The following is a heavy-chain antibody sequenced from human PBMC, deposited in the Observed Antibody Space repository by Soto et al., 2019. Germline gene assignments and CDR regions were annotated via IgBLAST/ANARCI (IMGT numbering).Heavy chain of an antibody. V-gene: IGHV3-15*07. D-gene: IGHD6-13*01. CDR2: IKSKTDGGTT. CDR3: TTGGIAAAGRGSDYYYGMDV. J-gene: IGHJ6*02. CDR1: GFTFSNAW. Sequence: EVQLVESGGGLVKPGGSLRLSCAASGFTFSNAWMNWVRQAPGKGLEWVGRIKSKTDGGTTDYAAPVKGRFTISRDDSKNTLHLQMNSLKTEDTAVNYCTTGGIAAAGRGSDYYYGMDVWGQGTTVTVAS.